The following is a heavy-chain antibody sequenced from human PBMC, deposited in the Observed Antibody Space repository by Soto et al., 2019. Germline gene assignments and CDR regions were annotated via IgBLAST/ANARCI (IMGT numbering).Heavy chain of an antibody. V-gene: IGHV3-30*18. CDR2: ISYDGSNK. Sequence: QVQLVESGGGVVQPGRSLRLSCAASGFTFSSYGMHWVRQAPGKGLEWVAVISYDGSNKYYADSVKGRFTISRDNSKNTLYLQMNRLRAEDTAVYYCAKGRVELRDPYFDYWGQGTLVTVSS. CDR3: AKGRVELRDPYFDY. J-gene: IGHJ4*02. D-gene: IGHD1-7*01. CDR1: GFTFSSYG.